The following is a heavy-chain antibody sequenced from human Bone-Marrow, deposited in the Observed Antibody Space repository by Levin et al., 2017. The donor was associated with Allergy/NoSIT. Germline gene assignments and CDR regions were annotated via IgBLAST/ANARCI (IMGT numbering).Heavy chain of an antibody. Sequence: GASVKVSCKASGYTFTAYYIHWLRQAPGQGPEWMGWINPNSGGTTYAQKFQGRVTMTRDTSIGTAYMELNRLRSDDTAVYYCARGEEVGNTLFESDYWGPGTLVSVSS. V-gene: IGHV1-2*02. J-gene: IGHJ4*02. CDR2: INPNSGGT. CDR1: GYTFTAYY. CDR3: ARGEEVGNTLFESDY. D-gene: IGHD1-26*01.